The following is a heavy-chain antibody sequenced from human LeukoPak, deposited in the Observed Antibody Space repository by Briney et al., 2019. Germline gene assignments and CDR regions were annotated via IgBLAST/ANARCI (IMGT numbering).Heavy chain of an antibody. CDR3: AKVGYSSGCLDY. Sequence: PGGSLGLSCAASGFTFSSYGMHWVRQAPGKGLEWVAVISYDGSNKYYADSVKGRFTISRDNSKNTLYLQMNSLRAEDTAVYYCAKVGYSSGCLDYWGQGTLVTVSS. V-gene: IGHV3-30*18. D-gene: IGHD6-19*01. CDR1: GFTFSSYG. CDR2: ISYDGSNK. J-gene: IGHJ4*02.